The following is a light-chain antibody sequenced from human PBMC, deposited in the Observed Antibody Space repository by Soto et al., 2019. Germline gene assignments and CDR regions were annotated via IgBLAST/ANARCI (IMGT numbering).Light chain of an antibody. V-gene: IGKV3-20*01. J-gene: IGKJ1*01. CDR3: QQYARAWT. Sequence: IVLTQSPGTLSLSPGERATLSCRASQSVSSTYLAWYQQKPGQAPRLLIYGTSSRATGIPDRFSGSGSGTDFTLTISRLEPEDFAVYYCQQYARAWTFGQGTKVEIK. CDR2: GTS. CDR1: QSVSSTY.